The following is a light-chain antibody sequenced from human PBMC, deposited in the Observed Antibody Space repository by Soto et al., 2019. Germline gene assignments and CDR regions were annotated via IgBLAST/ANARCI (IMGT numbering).Light chain of an antibody. CDR2: KAS. CDR3: QQYDSYPWT. J-gene: IGKJ1*01. V-gene: IGKV1-5*03. CDR1: QSISSW. Sequence: DIQMTQSPSTLSASIGDRVTITCRASQSISSWLAWYQQKPGKAPKLLMSKASSLESGVPSRFSGSGSGTEFTLTISSLQPDDFATYYCQQYDSYPWTFGQGTKVEI.